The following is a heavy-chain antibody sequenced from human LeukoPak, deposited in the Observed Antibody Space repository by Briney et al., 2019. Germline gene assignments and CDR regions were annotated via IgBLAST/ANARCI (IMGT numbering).Heavy chain of an antibody. Sequence: GGSLRLSCAASGFTFSSYAMSWVRQAPGKGLEWVSSISGSGNRTYYADSVEGRFTISRDNSKNTLFLQMNSLRAEDMAVYYCAKNLYCGGGSCYPSALGMDVWGQGTTVTVSS. D-gene: IGHD2-15*01. CDR1: GFTFSSYA. J-gene: IGHJ6*02. CDR3: AKNLYCGGGSCYPSALGMDV. CDR2: ISGSGNRT. V-gene: IGHV3-23*01.